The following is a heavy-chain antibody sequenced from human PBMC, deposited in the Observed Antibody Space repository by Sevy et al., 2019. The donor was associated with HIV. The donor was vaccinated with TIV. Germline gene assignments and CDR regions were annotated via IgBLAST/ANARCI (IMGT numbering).Heavy chain of an antibody. CDR3: ARRYFDL. CDR1: GFSFTDFW. J-gene: IGHJ4*02. CDR2: INQDGSEM. Sequence: GGSLRLSCKASGFSFTDFWMQWVRQVPGKGPEWVANINQDGSEMYYVDSVKGRFTISRDNAESALYLQMHCLRAEDAATYFCARRYFDLWGQGTVVTVSS. V-gene: IGHV3-7*01.